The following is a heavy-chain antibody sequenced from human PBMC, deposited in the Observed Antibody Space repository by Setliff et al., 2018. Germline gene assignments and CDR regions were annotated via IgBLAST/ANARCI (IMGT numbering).Heavy chain of an antibody. CDR3: ANLNLGRYCSGGSCPYGMDV. CDR1: GFTFSSYA. Sequence: GGSLRLSCAASGFTFSSYAMSWVRQAPGEGLEWVSAISGSGGSTYYADSVKGRFTISRDNSKNTLYLQMNSLRAEDTAVYYCANLNLGRYCSGGSCPYGMDVWGQGTTVTVSS. CDR2: ISGSGGST. D-gene: IGHD2-15*01. V-gene: IGHV3-23*01. J-gene: IGHJ6*02.